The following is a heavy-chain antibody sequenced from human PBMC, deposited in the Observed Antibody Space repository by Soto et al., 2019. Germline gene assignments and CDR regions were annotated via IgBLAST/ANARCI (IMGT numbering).Heavy chain of an antibody. CDR3: ATDNYGAGRGGVHS. V-gene: IGHV1-69*04. CDR1: GGTSTIYP. CDR2: IVPTLRIT. J-gene: IGHJ5*02. Sequence: QVQLVQSGAEVKKPGASLRVSCETSGGTSTIYPITWVRQAPGQGLQWMGRIVPTLRITNYAQEIQGRLTKTADSTTSTAHIELTSRAAEDAAVYYGATDNYGAGRGGVHSLGQGTLVTVSS. D-gene: IGHD4-17*01.